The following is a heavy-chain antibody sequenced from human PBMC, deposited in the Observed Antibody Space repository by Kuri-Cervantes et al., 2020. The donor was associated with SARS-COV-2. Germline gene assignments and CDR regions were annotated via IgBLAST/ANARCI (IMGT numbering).Heavy chain of an antibody. V-gene: IGHV3-21*01. CDR2: ISGSGSYI. CDR1: GFTFSSYA. Sequence: GGSLRLSCAASGFTFSSYAMHWVRQAPGKALQWVSSISGSGSYIYYADSVKGRFTVSRDSAKNSLYLQINSLRGEDTAVYYCARVAGEGPIYYYYMDVWGKGTTVTVSS. J-gene: IGHJ6*03. D-gene: IGHD3-10*01. CDR3: ARVAGEGPIYYYYMDV.